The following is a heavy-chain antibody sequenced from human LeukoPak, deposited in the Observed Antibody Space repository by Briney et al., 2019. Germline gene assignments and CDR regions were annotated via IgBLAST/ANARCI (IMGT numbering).Heavy chain of an antibody. CDR3: ARLRYYDSSGYTYYFDY. CDR1: GGAISSSSYY. CDR2: IYYSGST. D-gene: IGHD3-22*01. Sequence: SETLSLTCTVSGGAISSSSYYWGWIRQPPGKGLEWIGSIYYSGSTYYNPSLKSRVTISVDTSKNQFSLKLSSVTAADTAVYYCARLRYYDSSGYTYYFDYWGQGTLVTVSS. J-gene: IGHJ4*02. V-gene: IGHV4-39*01.